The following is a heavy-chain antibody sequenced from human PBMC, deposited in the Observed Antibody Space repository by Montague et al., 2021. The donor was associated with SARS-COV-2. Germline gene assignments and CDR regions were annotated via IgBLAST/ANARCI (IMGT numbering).Heavy chain of an antibody. CDR3: TQERGPGRTTWHYFDY. Sequence: CAISGDSVSSNIAAWNWIRQSPSRGLEWLGRTYYRSRWYNDYAVSVGSRITISPDTSKNQFSLQLHSVTPEDTAVYYCTQERGPGRTTWHYFDYWGQGTLVTVSS. CDR2: TYYRSRWYN. J-gene: IGHJ4*02. D-gene: IGHD1-14*01. V-gene: IGHV6-1*01. CDR1: GDSVSSNIAA.